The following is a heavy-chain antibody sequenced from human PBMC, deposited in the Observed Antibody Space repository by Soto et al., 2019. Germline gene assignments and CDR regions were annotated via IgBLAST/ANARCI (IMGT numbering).Heavy chain of an antibody. V-gene: IGHV4-30-4*01. J-gene: IGHJ4*02. CDR3: ARDGRDDSSGYYHHYFDY. CDR1: GGSISSGDYY. CDR2: IYYSGST. Sequence: QVQLQESGPGLVKPSQTLSLTCTVSGGSISSGDYYWSWIRQPPGKGLEWIGYIYYSGSTYYNPSLKSRVTISVDTSKNQFSLKLSSVTAADTAVYYCARDGRDDSSGYYHHYFDYWGQGTLVTVSS. D-gene: IGHD3-22*01.